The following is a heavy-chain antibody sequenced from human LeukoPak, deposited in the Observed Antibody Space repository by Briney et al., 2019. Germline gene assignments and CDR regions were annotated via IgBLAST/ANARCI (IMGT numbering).Heavy chain of an antibody. Sequence: GGSLRLACAASGFRFSSYAMSWVRQAPGKGLERVSAISGSGVSTYYADSVKGRFTVSRDNSKNTLYLQMSSLRAEDTAVYYCAKDERNWNYNLASQTYDWGQGTLVTVSS. V-gene: IGHV3-23*01. D-gene: IGHD1-7*01. CDR3: AKDERNWNYNLASQTYD. CDR1: GFRFSSYA. J-gene: IGHJ4*02. CDR2: ISGSGVST.